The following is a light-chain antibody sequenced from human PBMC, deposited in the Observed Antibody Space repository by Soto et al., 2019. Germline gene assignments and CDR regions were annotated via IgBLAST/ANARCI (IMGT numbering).Light chain of an antibody. V-gene: IGLV2-11*01. Sequence: QSVLTQPRSVSGSPGQSVTISCTGTSSDVGGYNYVSWYQQYPGKAPKFMIFDVTKRPSGVPDRFSGSKSGNTASLTISGLQAEDEADYYCCSYAGIYTHFGFGTGTKVTVL. J-gene: IGLJ1*01. CDR2: DVT. CDR1: SSDVGGYNY. CDR3: CSYAGIYTHFG.